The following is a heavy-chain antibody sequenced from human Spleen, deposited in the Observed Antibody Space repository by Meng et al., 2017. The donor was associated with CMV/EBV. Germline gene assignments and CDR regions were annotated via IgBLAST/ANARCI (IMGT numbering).Heavy chain of an antibody. CDR1: EFSFTSYW. J-gene: IGHJ5*02. Sequence: GGSLRLSCGASEFSFTSYWMHWVRQVPGKGLVWVSRVNSDGSSTTYADSVKGRFTISRDNAKSTLYLQMNSLRAEDTAVYYCARAGSLLYFGELLGVDHWGQGTLVTVSS. V-gene: IGHV3-74*03. CDR3: ARAGSLLYFGELLGVDH. D-gene: IGHD3-10*01. CDR2: VNSDGSST.